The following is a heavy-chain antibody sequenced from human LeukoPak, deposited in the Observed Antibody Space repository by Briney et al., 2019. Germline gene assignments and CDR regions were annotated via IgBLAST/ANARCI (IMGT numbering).Heavy chain of an antibody. CDR2: SYYSGSS. J-gene: IGHJ3*02. V-gene: IGHV4-39*01. CDR1: GGSFSSSSYY. D-gene: IGHD2-21*01. CDR3: ARVSDDAFDI. Sequence: SETLSLTFSVSGGSFSSSSYYWGWIRQPPRKGLEWIGSSYYSGSSYYNPSLKSRVTISVDTSKNQFSLKLSSVTAADTAVYYCARVSDDAFDIWGQGTMVTVSS.